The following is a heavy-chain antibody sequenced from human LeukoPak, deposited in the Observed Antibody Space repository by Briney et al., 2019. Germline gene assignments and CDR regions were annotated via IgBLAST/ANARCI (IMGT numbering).Heavy chain of an antibody. V-gene: IGHV3-7*01. CDR2: IKQDSSEK. CDR3: ARDVYGSDI. J-gene: IGHJ3*02. Sequence: GGSLRLSCAASGFTFNTYWMGWVRQAPGRGLEWVANIKQDSSEKNYVDSVKGRFTISKDDANNSLFLQMNSLRAEDTAIYYCARDVYGSDIWGQGTMVIVSS. D-gene: IGHD3-10*01. CDR1: GFTFNTYW.